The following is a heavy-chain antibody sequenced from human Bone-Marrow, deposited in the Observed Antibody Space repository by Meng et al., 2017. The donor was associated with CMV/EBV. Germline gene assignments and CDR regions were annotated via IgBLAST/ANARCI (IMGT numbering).Heavy chain of an antibody. CDR2: IYYSGST. Sequence: SETLSLTCTVSGGSVSSGSYYWSWIRQPPGKGLEWIGYIYYSGSTNYNPSLKSRVTISVDTSKNQFSLKLSSVTAADTAVYYCARSWSSGWYYFDYWGQGTLVTVSS. J-gene: IGHJ4*02. CDR3: ARSWSSGWYYFDY. CDR1: GGSVSSGSYY. V-gene: IGHV4-61*01. D-gene: IGHD6-19*01.